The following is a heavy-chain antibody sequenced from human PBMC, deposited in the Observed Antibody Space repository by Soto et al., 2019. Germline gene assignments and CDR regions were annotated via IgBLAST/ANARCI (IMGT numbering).Heavy chain of an antibody. J-gene: IGHJ6*03. CDR2: ISGSSSYI. D-gene: IGHD2-2*01. Sequence: EVQLVESGGGLVQPGGSLRLSCAASGFSFTDYSMNWVRQAPGKGLEWVSSISGSSSYIYYADSLKGRFTVSRDNAERSLFLQMNSLGAEDTAVYYCARDGAYCSGTGCRDYYHYMDVWGKGTTVTVSS. CDR1: GFSFTDYS. V-gene: IGHV3-21*01. CDR3: ARDGAYCSGTGCRDYYHYMDV.